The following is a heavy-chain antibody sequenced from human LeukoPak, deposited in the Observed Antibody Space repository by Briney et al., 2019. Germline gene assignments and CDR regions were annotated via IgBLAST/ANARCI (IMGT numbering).Heavy chain of an antibody. J-gene: IGHJ4*02. V-gene: IGHV3-7*04. CDR1: GFSFTNFW. CDR3: ARGDAFSGDH. CDR2: IHPEGNEK. Sequence: GGSLRLSCAVSGFSFTNFWMSWVRQAPGRGLEWVANIHPEGNEKYHVESVKGRFTISRDNTKNLLCLQMNGLRVEDTAVYYCARGDAFSGDHWGQGTLVTVSS.